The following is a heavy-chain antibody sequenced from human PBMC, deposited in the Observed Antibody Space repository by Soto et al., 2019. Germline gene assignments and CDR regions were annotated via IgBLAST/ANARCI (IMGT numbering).Heavy chain of an antibody. D-gene: IGHD3-16*01. J-gene: IGHJ6*04. Sequence: GGSLRLSCVASGFTFSDYYMSWIRQAPGKGLEWVSYISSSGSTIYYADSVKGRFTISRDNAKNSLYLQMNSLRAEDTAVYYCARVVHYDYIWGSQWPLDVWGKGTTVTVSS. CDR2: ISSSGSTI. CDR3: ARVVHYDYIWGSQWPLDV. V-gene: IGHV3-11*01. CDR1: GFTFSDYY.